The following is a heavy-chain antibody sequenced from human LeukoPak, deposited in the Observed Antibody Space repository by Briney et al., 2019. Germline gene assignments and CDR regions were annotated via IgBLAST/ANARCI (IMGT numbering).Heavy chain of an antibody. D-gene: IGHD3-22*01. J-gene: IGHJ4*02. Sequence: PGGSLRLSCAASGFNFSSYSMIWVRQAPGKGLEWVSSISSSSSFRYYADSVKGRFTISRDNAKNSLYLQMNSLRAEDTAVYYCARESSGYFYWGQGTLVTVSS. CDR1: GFNFSSYS. CDR2: ISSSSSFR. V-gene: IGHV3-21*01. CDR3: ARESSGYFY.